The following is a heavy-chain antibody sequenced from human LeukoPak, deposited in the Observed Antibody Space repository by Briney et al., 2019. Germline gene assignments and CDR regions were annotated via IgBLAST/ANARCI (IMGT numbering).Heavy chain of an antibody. J-gene: IGHJ5*02. CDR3: AREVPIFGVVIIGWFDP. Sequence: PSQTLSLTCTVSGGSISSGSYYWSWIRQPAGKGLEWIGRVYTSGSTNYNPSLKSRVTISVDKSKNQFSLKLSSVTAADTAVYYCAREVPIFGVVIIGWFDPWGQGTLVTVSS. D-gene: IGHD3-3*01. CDR2: VYTSGST. V-gene: IGHV4-61*02. CDR1: GGSISSGSYY.